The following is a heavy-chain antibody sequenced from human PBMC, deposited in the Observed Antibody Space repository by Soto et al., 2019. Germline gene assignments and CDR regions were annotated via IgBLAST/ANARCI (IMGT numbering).Heavy chain of an antibody. Sequence: PSETLSLTCAVYGGSFSGYYWSWIRQPPGKGLEWIGEINHSGSTNYNPSLKSRVTISVDTSKNQFSLKLSSVTAADTAVYYCGRTTVTTCIDYWGQGTLVTVSS. CDR2: INHSGST. D-gene: IGHD4-17*01. CDR1: GGSFSGYY. V-gene: IGHV4-34*01. J-gene: IGHJ4*02. CDR3: GRTTVTTCIDY.